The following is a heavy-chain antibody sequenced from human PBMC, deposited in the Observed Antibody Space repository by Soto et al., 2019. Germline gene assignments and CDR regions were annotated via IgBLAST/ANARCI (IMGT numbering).Heavy chain of an antibody. Sequence: GGSLRLSCAASGFTFSSYGMHWVRQAPGKGLEWVAVIWYDGSNKYYADSVKGRFTISRDNSKNTLYLQMNSLRAEDTAVYYCARDFGDFGYSYGLDYWGQGTLVTVSS. CDR3: ARDFGDFGYSYGLDY. J-gene: IGHJ4*02. CDR1: GFTFSSYG. CDR2: IWYDGSNK. D-gene: IGHD5-18*01. V-gene: IGHV3-33*01.